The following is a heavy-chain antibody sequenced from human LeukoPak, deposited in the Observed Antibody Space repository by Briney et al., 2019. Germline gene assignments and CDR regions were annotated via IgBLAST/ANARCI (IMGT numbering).Heavy chain of an antibody. CDR1: GFTFSTYA. Sequence: GGSLRLSCAASGFTFSTYAMSWVRQAPGKGLEWVSGISGSGTHTYYADSVKGRFTISRDNSKNTLHLQMNGLSAEDTAVYYCAKERDYGHFDYWGQGTLVTVSS. V-gene: IGHV3-23*01. D-gene: IGHD4-17*01. CDR2: ISGSGTHT. CDR3: AKERDYGHFDY. J-gene: IGHJ4*02.